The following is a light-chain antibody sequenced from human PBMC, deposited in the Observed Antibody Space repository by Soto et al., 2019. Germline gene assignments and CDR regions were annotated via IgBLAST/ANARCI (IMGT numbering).Light chain of an antibody. Sequence: QSALTQPPSASGSPGQSVTISCTGTSSDLGGYNYVSWYQQHRGKAPKLVIYEVSKRPSGVPDRFSGSKSGNTASLTVSGLQTEDEADYYCSSNAGSNDLRVFGGGTKLTVL. CDR3: SSNAGSNDLRV. V-gene: IGLV2-8*01. CDR1: SSDLGGYNY. CDR2: EVS. J-gene: IGLJ3*02.